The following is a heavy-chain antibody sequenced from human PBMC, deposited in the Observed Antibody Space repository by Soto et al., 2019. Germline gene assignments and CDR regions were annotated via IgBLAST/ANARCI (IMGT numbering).Heavy chain of an antibody. CDR3: ADGGYSCFLGGTRAFDI. CDR1: GGTFSSYA. D-gene: IGHD5-12*01. J-gene: IGHJ3*02. CDR2: IIPIFGTA. Sequence: QVQLVQSGAEVKKPGSSVKVSCKASGGTFSSYAISWVRQAPGQGLEWMGGIIPIFGTANYAQKFQGRVTITADESTSTAYMERSSLRSEDTAVYYGADGGYSCFLGGTRAFDIWGQGTMVTVSS. V-gene: IGHV1-69*01.